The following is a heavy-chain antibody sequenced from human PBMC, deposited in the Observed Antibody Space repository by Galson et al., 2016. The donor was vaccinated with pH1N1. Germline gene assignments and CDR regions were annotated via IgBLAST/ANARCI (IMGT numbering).Heavy chain of an antibody. Sequence: SVKVSCKASGGTFNKYAFTWVRQAPGQGLEWMGELIPLFGTVNYAPEVQGRLSITADTSSSTDTSSSTGYMELRSLRSDDTAVYYCATQASGSNRRSSDVWGQGTMVIVSS. D-gene: IGHD1-14*01. CDR1: GGTFNKYA. J-gene: IGHJ3*01. CDR3: ATQASGSNRRSSDV. CDR2: LIPLFGTV. V-gene: IGHV1-69*06.